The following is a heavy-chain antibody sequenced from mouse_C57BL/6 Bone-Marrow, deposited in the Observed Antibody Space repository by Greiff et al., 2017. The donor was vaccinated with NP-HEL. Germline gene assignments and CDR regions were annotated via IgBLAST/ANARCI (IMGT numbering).Heavy chain of an antibody. CDR1: GFTFSSYG. J-gene: IGHJ2*01. D-gene: IGHD2-3*01. CDR3: ARRRLLSYYFDY. CDR2: ISSGGSYT. V-gene: IGHV5-6*01. Sequence: EVQRVESGGDLVKPGGSLKLSCAASGFTFSSYGMSWVRQTPDKRLEWVATISSGGSYTYYPDSVKGRFTISRDNAKNTLYLQMSSLKSEDTAMYYCARRRLLSYYFDYGGQGTTLTVSS.